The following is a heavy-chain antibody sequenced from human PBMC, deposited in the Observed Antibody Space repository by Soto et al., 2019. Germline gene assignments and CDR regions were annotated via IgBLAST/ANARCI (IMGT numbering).Heavy chain of an antibody. D-gene: IGHD3-9*01. CDR2: ISAYNGDT. J-gene: IGHJ4*02. V-gene: IGHV1-18*04. CDR3: VLGGLETGYYRDMDY. Sequence: QDHLVQSGGEVKKPGASAKVSCKASGYTFKNYGINWVRQAPGRGLEWVAWISAYNGDTSYAQHLQGRGLVTTETLTNTAYMELRSLRPDDTAVYFCVLGGLETGYYRDMDYWGQGTLVSVSS. CDR1: GYTFKNYG.